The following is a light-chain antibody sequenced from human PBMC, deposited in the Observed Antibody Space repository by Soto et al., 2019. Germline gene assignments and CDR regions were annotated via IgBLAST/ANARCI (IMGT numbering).Light chain of an antibody. CDR2: GAS. CDR1: QSVSSN. V-gene: IGKV3-15*01. Sequence: EIVMTQSPAILSVSPGERATLSCRASQSVSSNLAWDQQKPGQAPRRLIYGASTRATGLPARFSGSGSGTEFTLTISSLQSEDFAVYYCQQYNNWPLTFGAGTKVDIK. CDR3: QQYNNWPLT. J-gene: IGKJ4*01.